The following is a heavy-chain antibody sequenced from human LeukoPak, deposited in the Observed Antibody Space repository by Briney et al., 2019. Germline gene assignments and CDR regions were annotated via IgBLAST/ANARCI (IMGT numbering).Heavy chain of an antibody. D-gene: IGHD2-2*01. CDR1: GFTFSTYW. CDR2: IKQDGSEK. Sequence: GGSLRLSCAASGFTFSTYWMVWVRQAPGKGLEWVASIKQDGSEKYYVDSMKGRFTISRDNAKNSLYLQMNSLRAEDTAVYYCARMPRGPDVWGKGTTVTVSS. V-gene: IGHV3-7*01. J-gene: IGHJ6*04. CDR3: ARMPRGPDV.